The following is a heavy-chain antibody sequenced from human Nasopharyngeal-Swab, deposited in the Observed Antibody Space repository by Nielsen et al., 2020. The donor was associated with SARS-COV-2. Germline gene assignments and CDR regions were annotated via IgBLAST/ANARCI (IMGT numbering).Heavy chain of an antibody. D-gene: IGHD6-6*01. CDR2: IYPGDSDT. CDR3: ARLKQWYSSSFSYGMDV. V-gene: IGHV5-51*01. Sequence: KVPCKGSGYIFSNYWIGWVRQMPGKGLEWVGIIYPGDSDTRYSPSFQGQVTISADKSISTAYLQWSSLKASDTAMYYCARLKQWYSSSFSYGMDVWGQGTTVTVSS. CDR1: GYIFSNYW. J-gene: IGHJ6*02.